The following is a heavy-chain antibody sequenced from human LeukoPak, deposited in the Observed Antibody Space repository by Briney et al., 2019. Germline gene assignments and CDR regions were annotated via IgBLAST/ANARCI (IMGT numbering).Heavy chain of an antibody. D-gene: IGHD3-10*01. CDR1: GGTFSSYA. V-gene: IGHV1-69*04. J-gene: IGHJ6*02. CDR2: IIPILGIA. CDR3: ARGLGSGSLIYGMDV. Sequence: SVKVSCKASGGTFSSYAISWVRQAPGQGLEWMGRIIPILGIANYAQKFQGRVTITADKSTSTAYVELSSLRSEDTAVYYCARGLGSGSLIYGMDVWGQGTTVTVSS.